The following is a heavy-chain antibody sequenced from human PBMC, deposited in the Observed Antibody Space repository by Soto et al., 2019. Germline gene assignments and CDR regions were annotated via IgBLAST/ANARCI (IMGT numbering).Heavy chain of an antibody. V-gene: IGHV3-72*01. CDR2: TKNKPNNYTT. CDR3: AREIPRDYYYYYPLDV. Sequence: PGGSLRLSCLASGFTFTDHYMDWVRQAPGTGLEWIARTKNKPNNYTTTYAASVKGRFTISRDDSESSLYLQMNNLKTEDTAVYYCAREIPRDYYYYYPLDVWGQGTTVTVSS. CDR1: GFTFTDHY. J-gene: IGHJ6*02. D-gene: IGHD2-21*01.